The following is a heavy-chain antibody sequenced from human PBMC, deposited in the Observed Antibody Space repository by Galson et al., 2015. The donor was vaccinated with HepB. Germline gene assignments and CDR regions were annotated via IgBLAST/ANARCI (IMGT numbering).Heavy chain of an antibody. CDR2: ISSRSINI. Sequence: SLRLSCAASGFTFSTCSMNWVRQAPGKGLEWVSSISSRSINIYYADSVKGRLTISRDNAKNLLYLRMNNLRVEDTAVYYCAREGNGYDSFWFDPWGQGTLVTVSS. J-gene: IGHJ5*02. V-gene: IGHV3-21*06. D-gene: IGHD5-12*01. CDR3: AREGNGYDSFWFDP. CDR1: GFTFSTCS.